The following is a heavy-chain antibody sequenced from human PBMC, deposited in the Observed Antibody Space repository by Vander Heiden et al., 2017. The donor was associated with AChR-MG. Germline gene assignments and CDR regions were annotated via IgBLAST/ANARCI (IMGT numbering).Heavy chain of an antibody. CDR1: GFSLSTSGMC. V-gene: IGHV2-70*01. CDR2: IDWDDDK. J-gene: IGHJ4*02. CDR3: ARIPRVGATPDY. D-gene: IGHD1-26*01. Sequence: QATLRESGPALVQPTQTLSLTSTFSGFSLSTSGMCVSWIRQPPGKALEWLALIDWDDDKYYSTTLKTRLTISKDTSKNQVVLTMTNMDPVDTATYYCARIPRVGATPDYWGQGTLVTVSS.